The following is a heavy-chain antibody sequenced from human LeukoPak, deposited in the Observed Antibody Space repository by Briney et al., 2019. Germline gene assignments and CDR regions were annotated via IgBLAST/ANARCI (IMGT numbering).Heavy chain of an antibody. J-gene: IGHJ4*02. CDR3: AKDLLFPTFGSDS. Sequence: GGSLRLSXAASGFTFSTYAMSWLRPAPGKGLEWVSAISAAGGSVYYADSVKGRFTVSRDNSKNTLELQMNSLRAEDTALYYCAKDLLFPTFGSDSWGQGTLVTVSS. CDR2: ISAAGGSV. CDR1: GFTFSTYA. V-gene: IGHV3-23*01. D-gene: IGHD2-21*02.